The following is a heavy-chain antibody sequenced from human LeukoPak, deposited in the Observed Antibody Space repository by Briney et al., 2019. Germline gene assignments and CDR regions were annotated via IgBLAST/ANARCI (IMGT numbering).Heavy chain of an antibody. Sequence: ASGKVSCKVSGYTLTELSMHWVRQAPGKGLGWMGGFDPEDGETIYAQKFQGRVTMTEDTSTDTAYMELSSLRSEDTAVYYCATQMGATVTTGEFDYWGQGTLVTVSS. D-gene: IGHD4-17*01. CDR1: GYTLTELS. V-gene: IGHV1-24*01. CDR3: ATQMGATVTTGEFDY. J-gene: IGHJ4*02. CDR2: FDPEDGET.